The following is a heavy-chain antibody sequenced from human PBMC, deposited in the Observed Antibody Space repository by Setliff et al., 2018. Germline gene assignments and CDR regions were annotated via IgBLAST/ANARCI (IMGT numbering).Heavy chain of an antibody. CDR1: EFTFGDYA. J-gene: IGHJ1*01. CDR2: IRSKAYNEAI. Sequence: PGGSLRLSCLGSEFTFGDYAVSWVRQAPGKGLEWVGFIRSKAYNEAIEYAASVRGRFTISRDDSKNVAYLQMTSLQTEDTAVYYCAKDRSFFHHWGQGTLVTVSS. V-gene: IGHV3-49*04. CDR3: AKDRSFFHH. D-gene: IGHD6-19*01.